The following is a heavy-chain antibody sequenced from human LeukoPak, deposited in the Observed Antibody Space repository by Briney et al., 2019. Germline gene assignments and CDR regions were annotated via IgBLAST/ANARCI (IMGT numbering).Heavy chain of an antibody. CDR2: ISGSGGST. CDR1: GFTFSSYA. CDR3: AKEKGLTMIADPMDY. Sequence: PGRSLRLSCAASGFTFSSYAMSWVRQAPGKGLEWVSAISGSGGSTYYADSVKGRFTISRDNSKNTLYLQMNSLRAEDTAVYYCAKEKGLTMIADPMDYWGQGTLVTVSS. V-gene: IGHV3-23*01. D-gene: IGHD3-22*01. J-gene: IGHJ4*02.